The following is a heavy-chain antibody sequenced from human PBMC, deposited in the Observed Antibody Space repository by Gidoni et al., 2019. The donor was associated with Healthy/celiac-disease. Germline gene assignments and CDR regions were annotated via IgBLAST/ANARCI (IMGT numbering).Heavy chain of an antibody. CDR1: GFTFSSYW. D-gene: IGHD3-3*01. CDR3: ARDEGIYYDFWSGYSNNWFDP. Sequence: EVQLVESGGGLVQPGGSLRLSCAASGFTFSSYWMSWVRQAPGKGLEWVANIKQDGREKYYVDSVKGRFTISRDNAKNSLYLQMNSLRAEDTAVYYCARDEGIYYDFWSGYSNNWFDPWGQGTLVTVSS. V-gene: IGHV3-7*01. CDR2: IKQDGREK. J-gene: IGHJ5*02.